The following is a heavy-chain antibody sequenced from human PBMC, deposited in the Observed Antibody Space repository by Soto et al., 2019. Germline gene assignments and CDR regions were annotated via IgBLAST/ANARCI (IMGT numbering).Heavy chain of an antibody. Sequence: ASVKVSCKASGYTFTSYDINWVRQATGQGLEWMGWMNPNSGNTGYAQKFQGRVTMTRNTSISTAYMELSGLRSEDTAVYYCARVSGGRLQNYYYYMDVWGKGTTVTVSS. CDR3: ARVSGGRLQNYYYYMDV. J-gene: IGHJ6*03. CDR2: MNPNSGNT. D-gene: IGHD3-10*01. CDR1: GYTFTSYD. V-gene: IGHV1-8*01.